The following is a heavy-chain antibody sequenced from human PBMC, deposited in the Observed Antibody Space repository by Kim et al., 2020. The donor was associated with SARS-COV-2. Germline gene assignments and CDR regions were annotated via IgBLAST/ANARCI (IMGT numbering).Heavy chain of an antibody. V-gene: IGHV6-1*01. Sequence: YALTAKGRITTNPDTSKNQFSLQLNSVTPEDTAVYYCARDRQRAGTGVDYWGQGTLVTVSS. CDR3: ARDRQRAGTGVDY. J-gene: IGHJ4*02. D-gene: IGHD6-19*01.